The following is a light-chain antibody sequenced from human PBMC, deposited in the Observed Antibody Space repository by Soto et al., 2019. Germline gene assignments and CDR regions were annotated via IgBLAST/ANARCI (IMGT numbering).Light chain of an antibody. J-gene: IGKJ4*02. CDR1: QSVGRY. CDR2: DAS. CDR3: QQRSSWPRT. V-gene: IGKV3-11*01. Sequence: EIVLTQSPATLSLSPGEGATLSCRASQSVGRYLAWYQQKPGQAPRLLMYDASKRATGIPARFSGSGSGTDFTLTISSLEPEDFALYYGQQRSSWPRTFGRGTKVEIK.